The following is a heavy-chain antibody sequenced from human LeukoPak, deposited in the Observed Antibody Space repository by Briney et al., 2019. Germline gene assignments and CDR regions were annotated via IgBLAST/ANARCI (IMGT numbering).Heavy chain of an antibody. CDR3: ARSRTYDY. Sequence: GWSLRLSCAASGFTFSTYTMSWVRQAPGKGLEWVSHISSTSITINYADSVKGRFTISRENAKNSLYLQMNSLRDEDTALYFCARSRTYDYWGQGTLVTVSS. J-gene: IGHJ4*02. CDR1: GFTFSTYT. CDR2: ISSTSITI. V-gene: IGHV3-48*02.